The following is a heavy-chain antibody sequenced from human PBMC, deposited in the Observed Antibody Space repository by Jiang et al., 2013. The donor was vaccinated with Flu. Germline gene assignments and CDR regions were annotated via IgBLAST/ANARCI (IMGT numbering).Heavy chain of an antibody. J-gene: IGHJ4*02. Sequence: GLVKPSETLSLTCTVSGGSISSYYWSWIRQPPGKGLEWIGYIYYSGSTNYNPSLKSRVTISVDTSKNQFSLKLSSVTAADTAVYYCARDSKSSGWLDYWGQGTLVTVSS. CDR1: GGSISSYY. CDR2: IYYSGST. V-gene: IGHV4-59*01. D-gene: IGHD6-19*01. CDR3: ARDSKSSGWLDY.